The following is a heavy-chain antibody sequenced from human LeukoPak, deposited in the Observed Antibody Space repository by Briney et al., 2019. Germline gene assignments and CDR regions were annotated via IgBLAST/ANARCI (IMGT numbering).Heavy chain of an antibody. D-gene: IGHD3-22*01. CDR2: ISYSGTT. CDR1: GGSITSSGYY. CDR3: ARLRPMIVTAGNWYFDL. Sequence: PSETLSLTCTVSGGSITSSGYYWGWIRQPPGEGLEWIGSISYSGTTFYNPSLKSRVTISVDTSKNQFSLKLSSVTAADTAVYYCARLRPMIVTAGNWYFDLWGRGTLVTVSS. J-gene: IGHJ2*01. V-gene: IGHV4-39*01.